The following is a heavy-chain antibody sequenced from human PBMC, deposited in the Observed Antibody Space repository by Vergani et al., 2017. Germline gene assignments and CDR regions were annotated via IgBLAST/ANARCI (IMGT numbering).Heavy chain of an antibody. CDR2: IIPIFGTA. J-gene: IGHJ2*01. D-gene: IGHD3-22*01. CDR1: GGTFSSYA. CDR3: ARDFVGITMMQTDWYFDL. Sequence: QVQLVQSGAEVKKPGSSVKVSCKASGGTFSSYAISWVRQAPGQGLEWMGGIIPIFGTANYAQTFQGRVTITADESTSTAYMELSSLRSEDTAVYYCARDFVGITMMQTDWYFDLWGRGTLVTVSS. V-gene: IGHV1-69*01.